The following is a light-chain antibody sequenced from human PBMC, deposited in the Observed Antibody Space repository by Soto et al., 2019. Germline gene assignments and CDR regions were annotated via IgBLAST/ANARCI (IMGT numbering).Light chain of an antibody. CDR3: QQYNTYSP. Sequence: TQMTQSPSTLSASVGDRVTITFRASQSISRWLAWYQQKPGKAPKALIYDASTLRSGVPSRFSGGGSGTEFTLTISSLQPDDFATYYCQQYNTYSPFGQGTRLEIK. CDR2: DAS. J-gene: IGKJ5*01. CDR1: QSISRW. V-gene: IGKV1-5*01.